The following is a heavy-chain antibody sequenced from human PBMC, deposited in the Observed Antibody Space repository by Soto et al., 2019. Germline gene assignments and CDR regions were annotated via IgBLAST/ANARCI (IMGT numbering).Heavy chain of an antibody. Sequence: EVQLVESGGGLVQPGGSVRLSCAASGFTVSNNYMSWVRQAPGKGLEWVSDIYSGGETSYTNSVKGRFTISRDNCKNTLYLHMDSRRAVGTAVYKWAGDPGGWVSDGVWGQGTMVTVSS. CDR2: IYSGGET. D-gene: IGHD3-16*01. CDR1: GFTVSNNY. V-gene: IGHV3-66*02. CDR3: AGDPGGWVSDGV. J-gene: IGHJ3*01.